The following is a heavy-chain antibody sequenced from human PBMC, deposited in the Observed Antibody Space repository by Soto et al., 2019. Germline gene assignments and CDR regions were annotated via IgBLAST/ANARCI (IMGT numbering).Heavy chain of an antibody. Sequence: QVQLVQSGAEVKKPGASVKVSCKASGYTFTSYYMHWVRQAPGQGLEWMGIINPSGGSTSYAQKFQGRVTMTMDTSTSTVYMALSSLRSEDTAVYYCARVDQDDTAMVKFDYWGQGTLVTVSS. V-gene: IGHV1-46*03. CDR3: ARVDQDDTAMVKFDY. CDR1: GYTFTSYY. D-gene: IGHD5-18*01. CDR2: INPSGGST. J-gene: IGHJ4*02.